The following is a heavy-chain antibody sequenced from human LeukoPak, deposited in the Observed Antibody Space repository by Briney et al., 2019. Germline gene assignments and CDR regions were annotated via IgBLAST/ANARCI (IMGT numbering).Heavy chain of an antibody. CDR2: INHSGST. Sequence: TSETLSLTCAVYGGSFSAYYWSWIRQPPGKGLEWIGEINHSGSTNYNPSLKSRVTVSVDTSKNQFSLKLNSVTAADTAVYYCARVGRTGYSGSFHFDYWGQGTLVTVSS. V-gene: IGHV4-34*01. D-gene: IGHD1-26*01. CDR1: GGSFSAYY. J-gene: IGHJ4*02. CDR3: ARVGRTGYSGSFHFDY.